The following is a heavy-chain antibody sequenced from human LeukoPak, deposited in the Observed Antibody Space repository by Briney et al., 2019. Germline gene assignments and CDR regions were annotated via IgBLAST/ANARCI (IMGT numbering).Heavy chain of an antibody. D-gene: IGHD4-17*01. CDR2: INSDGSST. CDR3: AKVLPQSGNYYGFNY. J-gene: IGHJ4*02. CDR1: GFTFSTSW. V-gene: IGHV3-74*01. Sequence: QPGGSLRLSXAASGFTFSTSWMYWVRQAPGKGLVWVSRINSDGSSTSYADSVKGRFTISRDNSKNTLHVQMNNLRAEDTAVYYCAKVLPQSGNYYGFNYWGQGTLVTVSS.